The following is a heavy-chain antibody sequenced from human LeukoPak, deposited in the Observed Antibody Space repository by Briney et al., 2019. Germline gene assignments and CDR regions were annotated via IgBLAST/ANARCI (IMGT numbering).Heavy chain of an antibody. V-gene: IGHV3-30*18. CDR3: AKAEGVSGSLYHGDY. Sequence: GMSLRLSCAASGFTFSVYGMHWVRQAPGKGLEWVAVISHDGNNKYYEDSVKGRFSISRDNSKNTVYLQMNSLRAEDTAIYYCAKAEGVSGSLYHGDYWGQGTLVTVSS. CDR1: GFTFSVYG. J-gene: IGHJ4*02. D-gene: IGHD3-10*01. CDR2: ISHDGNNK.